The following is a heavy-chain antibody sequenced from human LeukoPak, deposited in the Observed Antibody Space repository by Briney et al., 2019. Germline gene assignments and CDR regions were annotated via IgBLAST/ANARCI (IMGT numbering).Heavy chain of an antibody. Sequence: GGSLRLSCAASGFTFSSYAMRWVRQAPGKGLEWVSSISGPGVSTYYAESVKGRFTISRDNSKNTLYLQMNSLRAEDTALYYCARLEGTYCSGGSCYSAYWGQGTLVTVSS. V-gene: IGHV3-23*01. D-gene: IGHD2-15*01. CDR1: GFTFSSYA. CDR3: ARLEGTYCSGGSCYSAY. J-gene: IGHJ4*02. CDR2: ISGPGVST.